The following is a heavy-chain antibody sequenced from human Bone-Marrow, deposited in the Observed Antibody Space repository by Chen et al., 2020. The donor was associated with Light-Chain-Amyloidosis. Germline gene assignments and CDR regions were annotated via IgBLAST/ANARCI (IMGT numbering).Heavy chain of an antibody. Sequence: EVRLVESGGGLIQPGRSLRLSCTPFGFAFEDYAITWVRQAPGKGREWVGFNRGKTFGGTAEYAASLRGRITISRDESSSIVYLEMDSLKTEDTAMYFCSRAHNGYVGYSDYWGQGILVTVSS. V-gene: IGHV3-49*04. D-gene: IGHD5-12*01. CDR3: SRAHNGYVGYSDY. CDR1: GFAFEDYA. CDR2: NRGKTFGGTA. J-gene: IGHJ4*02.